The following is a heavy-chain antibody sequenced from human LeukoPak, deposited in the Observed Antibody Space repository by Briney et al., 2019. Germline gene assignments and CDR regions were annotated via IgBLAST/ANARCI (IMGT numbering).Heavy chain of an antibody. J-gene: IGHJ4*02. D-gene: IGHD3-22*01. CDR3: ARARGDSSGYWDY. V-gene: IGHV6-1*01. Sequence: QTLSLTCAISGGSVSSNNAAWNWVRQSPSRGLEWLGRTYYRSKWFYDYAVSVKSRIIVNPDTSRNQFSLQLTSVTPEDTAVYYCARARGDSSGYWDYWGQGALVTVSS. CDR1: GGSVSSNNAA. CDR2: TYYRSKWFY.